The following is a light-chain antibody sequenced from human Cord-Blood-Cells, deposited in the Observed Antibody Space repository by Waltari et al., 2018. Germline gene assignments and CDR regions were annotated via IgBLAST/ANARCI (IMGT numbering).Light chain of an antibody. V-gene: IGKV3-11*01. CDR3: QQRSNWLT. CDR1: QSVSSY. Sequence: ELVLPQSPATLSLSPGARDTLSCRASQSVSSYLAWYQQKPGQAPRLLIYDASNRATGIPARFSGSGSGTDFTLTISSLEPEDFAVYYCQQRSNWLTFGGGTKVEIK. J-gene: IGKJ4*01. CDR2: DAS.